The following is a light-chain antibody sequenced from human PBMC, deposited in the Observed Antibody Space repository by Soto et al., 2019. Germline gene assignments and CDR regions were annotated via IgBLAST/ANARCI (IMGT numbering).Light chain of an antibody. CDR1: SSDVGGYNY. Sequence: QSVLAQPTSVSGSPGQSIAISCNGTSSDVGGYNYVSWHQQHPGKAPKVLISVVSNRPSGVSNRFSGSKSGNTASLTISGLQSEDDADYYCSSYRSGGTCVFGSGTKVTVL. CDR3: SSYRSGGTCV. CDR2: VVS. J-gene: IGLJ1*01. V-gene: IGLV2-14*01.